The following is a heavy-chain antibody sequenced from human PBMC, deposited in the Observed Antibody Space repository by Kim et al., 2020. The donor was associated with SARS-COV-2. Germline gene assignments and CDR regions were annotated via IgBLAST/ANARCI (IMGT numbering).Heavy chain of an antibody. CDR2: TSYSGST. Sequence: SETLSHTCTVSGGSISSYSWSWIRQPPGKGLEWIGYTSYSGSTNYNPSLKSRVTILVDTSKNQFSLKLSSVTAADTAVYYCARDRIGYCSRTSCSLHFD. D-gene: IGHD2-2*01. J-gene: IGHJ4*01. CDR3: ARDRIGYCSRTSCSLHFD. V-gene: IGHV4-59*01. CDR1: GGSISSYS.